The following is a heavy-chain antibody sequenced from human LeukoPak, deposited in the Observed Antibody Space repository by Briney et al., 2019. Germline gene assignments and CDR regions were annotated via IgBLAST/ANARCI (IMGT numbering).Heavy chain of an antibody. CDR2: LDPNSGGT. CDR1: GYTFTGPY. D-gene: IGHD3-3*01. V-gene: IGHV1-2*02. CDR3: ARDQYYDFWSGYSPLFDY. J-gene: IGHJ4*02. Sequence: ASVKVSCKASGYTFTGPYMHWVRQAPGQGLEWMGWLDPNSGGTMYAQNFQGRVTMTRDTSFGTAYMEVNRLRSDDTAVYYCARDQYYDFWSGYSPLFDYWGQGTLVTVSS.